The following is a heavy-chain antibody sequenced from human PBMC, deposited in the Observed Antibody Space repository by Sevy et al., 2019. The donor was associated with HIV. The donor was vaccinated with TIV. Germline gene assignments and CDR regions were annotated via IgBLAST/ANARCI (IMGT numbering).Heavy chain of an antibody. D-gene: IGHD3-3*01. CDR2: IYTSGST. V-gene: IGHV4-4*07. J-gene: IGHJ6*02. Sequence: SETLSLTCTVSGGSISSYYWSWIRQPAGKGLEWIGRIYTSGSTNYNPSLKSRVTMSVDTSKNQFSLKLSSVTAADAAVYYCAGGVVWDSGDHVRGYYYYGMDVWGQGTTVTVSS. CDR1: GGSISSYY. CDR3: AGGVVWDSGDHVRGYYYYGMDV.